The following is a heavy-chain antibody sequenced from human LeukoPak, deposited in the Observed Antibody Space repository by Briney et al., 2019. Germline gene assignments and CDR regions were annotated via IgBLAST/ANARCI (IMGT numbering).Heavy chain of an antibody. V-gene: IGHV1-46*01. CDR3: ARGGDYYDSSGDYTDYFDY. CDR2: INLSGGST. J-gene: IGHJ4*02. CDR1: GYTFTSYY. Sequence: GASVKVSCKASGYTFTSYYMHWVRQAPGQGLEWMGIINLSGGSTSYAQKFQGRVTMTRDTSTSTVYMELSSLRSEDTAVYYCARGGDYYDSSGDYTDYFDYWGQGTLVTVSS. D-gene: IGHD3-22*01.